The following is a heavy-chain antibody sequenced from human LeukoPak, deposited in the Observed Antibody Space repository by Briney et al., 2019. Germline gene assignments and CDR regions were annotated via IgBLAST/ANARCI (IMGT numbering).Heavy chain of an antibody. CDR2: ITNDGSST. CDR3: ARNGFESSGYYEIDS. J-gene: IGHJ4*02. D-gene: IGHD3-22*01. Sequence: GGSLRLSCAASGLTFSSHWMHWVRQAPGKGLVWVSRITNDGSSTTYADSVKGRFTISRDNAKNMLYLQVNSLRAEDTAVYYCARNGFESSGYYEIDSWGQGTLVTVSS. CDR1: GLTFSSHW. V-gene: IGHV3-74*01.